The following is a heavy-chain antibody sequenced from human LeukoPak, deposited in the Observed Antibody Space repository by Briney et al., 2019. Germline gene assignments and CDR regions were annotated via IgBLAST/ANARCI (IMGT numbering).Heavy chain of an antibody. J-gene: IGHJ4*02. CDR3: ARGYEPLYYFDY. D-gene: IGHD1-14*01. CDR1: GYTFTGYY. V-gene: IGHV1-2*04. Sequence: ASVKVSCKASGYTFTGYYMHWVRQAPGQGLEWMGWINPNSGGTNYAQKFQGWVTMTRDTSISTAYMELSRLRPDDTAVYYCARGYEPLYYFDYWGQGTLVTVSS. CDR2: INPNSGGT.